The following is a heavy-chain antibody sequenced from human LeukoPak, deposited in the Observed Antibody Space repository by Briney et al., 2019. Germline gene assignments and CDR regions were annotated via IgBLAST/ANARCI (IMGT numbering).Heavy chain of an antibody. V-gene: IGHV1-46*01. CDR1: GYSFTSHY. Sequence: ASVKVSCKASGYSFTSHYMHWVRQAPGQGLEWMGLINPRGTAARYAESFQGRVTMTRDMSTSTVYMELSSLRSEDTAVYYCAREAVLYYDFWSGYSPTHDYWGQGTLVTVSS. CDR3: AREAVLYYDFWSGYSPTHDY. J-gene: IGHJ4*02. D-gene: IGHD3-3*01. CDR2: INPRGTAA.